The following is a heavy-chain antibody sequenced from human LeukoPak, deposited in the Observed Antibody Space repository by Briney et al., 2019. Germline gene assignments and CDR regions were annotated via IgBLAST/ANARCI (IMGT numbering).Heavy chain of an antibody. CDR1: GFTFSSYA. J-gene: IGHJ3*02. V-gene: IGHV3-9*01. CDR3: AKDRDILTEWDAFDI. Sequence: GGSLRLSCAASGFTFSSYAMSWVRQAPGKGLEWVSGISWNSGSIGYADSVKGRFTISRDNAKNSLYLQMNSLRAEDTALYYCAKDRDILTEWDAFDIWGQGTMVTVSS. D-gene: IGHD3-9*01. CDR2: ISWNSGSI.